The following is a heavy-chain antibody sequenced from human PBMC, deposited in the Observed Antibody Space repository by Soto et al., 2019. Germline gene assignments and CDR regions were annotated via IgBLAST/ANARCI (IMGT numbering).Heavy chain of an antibody. CDR2: INAGNGNT. Sequence: GASLKVSCKASGYTFTSYAMHWVRQAPGQRLEWMGWINAGNGNTKYSQKFQGRVTITRDTSASTAYMELSSLRSEDTAVYYCARGGDCSSTSCYYAPYFQHWGQGTLVTVSS. CDR1: GYTFTSYA. CDR3: ARGGDCSSTSCYYAPYFQH. J-gene: IGHJ1*01. D-gene: IGHD2-2*01. V-gene: IGHV1-3*01.